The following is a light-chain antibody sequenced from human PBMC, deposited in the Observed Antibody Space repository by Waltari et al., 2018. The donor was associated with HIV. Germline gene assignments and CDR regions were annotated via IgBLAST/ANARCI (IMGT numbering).Light chain of an antibody. V-gene: IGLV1-51*01. CDR2: DNT. CDR1: TSNIGTNF. J-gene: IGLJ2*01. CDR3: ATWDDSLNTVV. Sequence: QSVLTQPPSVSAAPGQTVSISCSGFTSNIGTNFVSWYHQFPGTAPKLLIFDNTKRPSGIPDRFSGSNSATSATLGITGLQPGDEADYYCATWDDSLNTVVFGGGTKLTVL.